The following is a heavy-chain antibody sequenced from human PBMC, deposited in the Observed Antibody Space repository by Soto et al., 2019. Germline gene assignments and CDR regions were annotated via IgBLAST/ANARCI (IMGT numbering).Heavy chain of an antibody. CDR1: GYTFTSYD. D-gene: IGHD5-12*01. Sequence: ASVKVSCKASGYTFTSYDINWVRQATGQGPEWMGWMNPNSGNTGYAQKLQGRVTMTTDTSTSTAYMELRSLRSEDTAVYYCARETQRWLQLDYWGQGTLVTVSS. CDR2: MNPNSGNT. CDR3: ARETQRWLQLDY. V-gene: IGHV1-8*01. J-gene: IGHJ4*02.